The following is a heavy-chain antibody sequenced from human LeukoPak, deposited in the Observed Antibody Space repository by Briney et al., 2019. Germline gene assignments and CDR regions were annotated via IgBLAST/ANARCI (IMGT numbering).Heavy chain of an antibody. V-gene: IGHV3-30*02. Sequence: GGSLRLSCAASGFTFSNYGMHWVRQAPGKGLEWVAFIQYDGSNKYFADSVKGRFTISRDNSNNMLFLQMNSLRPEDTAVYYCARSGGGYSSGWFYWGQGTLVTVSS. D-gene: IGHD6-19*01. CDR1: GFTFSNYG. CDR2: IQYDGSNK. CDR3: ARSGGGYSSGWFY. J-gene: IGHJ4*02.